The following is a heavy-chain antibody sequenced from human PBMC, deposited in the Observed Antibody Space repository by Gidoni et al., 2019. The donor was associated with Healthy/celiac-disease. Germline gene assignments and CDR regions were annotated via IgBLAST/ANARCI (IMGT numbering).Heavy chain of an antibody. CDR3: AREVRRGNTAMEN. V-gene: IGHV4-4*07. J-gene: IGHJ4*02. CDR1: GGSISSYY. D-gene: IGHD5-18*01. Sequence: QVQLQESCPGLVKPSAALSLTCTVSGGSISSYYWSWIRQPAGKGLEWIVRIYTSRSTNYNPSLKSRVTMSVDTSKNQFSLKLSSVTAADTAVYYCAREVRRGNTAMENWGQGTLVTVSS. CDR2: IYTSRST.